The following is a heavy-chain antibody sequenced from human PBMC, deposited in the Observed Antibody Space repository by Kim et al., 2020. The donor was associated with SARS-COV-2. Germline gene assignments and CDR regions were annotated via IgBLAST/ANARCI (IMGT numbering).Heavy chain of an antibody. CDR3: ATSAAAGRLYWFDP. D-gene: IGHD6-13*01. Sequence: ASVKVSCKVSGYTLTELSMHWVRQAPGKGLEWMGGFDPEDGETIYAQKFQGRVTMTEDTSTDTAYMELSSLRSGDTAVYYCATSAAAGRLYWFDPWGQGTLVTVSS. CDR2: FDPEDGET. CDR1: GYTLTELS. V-gene: IGHV1-24*01. J-gene: IGHJ5*02.